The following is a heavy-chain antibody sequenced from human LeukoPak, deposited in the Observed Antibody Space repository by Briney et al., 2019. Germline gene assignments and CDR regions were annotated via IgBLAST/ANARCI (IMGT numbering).Heavy chain of an antibody. J-gene: IGHJ6*03. D-gene: IGHD3-10*01. CDR3: AREKVTMVRGVQEGYYYYYYMDV. CDR1: GFTFDDYG. Sequence: PGGSLRLSCAASGFTFDDYGMSWVRQAPGKGLEWVSGINWNGGSTGYADSVKGRFTISRDNAKNSLYLQMNSLRAEDTALYYCAREKVTMVRGVQEGYYYYYYMDVWGKGTTVTVSS. V-gene: IGHV3-20*04. CDR2: INWNGGST.